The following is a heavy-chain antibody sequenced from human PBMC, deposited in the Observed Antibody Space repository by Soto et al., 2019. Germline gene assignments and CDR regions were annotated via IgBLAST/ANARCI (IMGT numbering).Heavy chain of an antibody. CDR1: GYTFTSYY. CDR3: ARCPAHTIFGVVISYYFDH. Sequence: ASVKVSCKASGYTFTSYYMHWVRQAPGQGLEWMGIINPSGGSTSYAQKFQGRVTMTRDTSTSTVYMELSSLRSEDTAVYYCARCPAHTIFGVVISYYFDHWGQGNLVTVSS. V-gene: IGHV1-46*01. CDR2: INPSGGST. J-gene: IGHJ4*02. D-gene: IGHD3-3*01.